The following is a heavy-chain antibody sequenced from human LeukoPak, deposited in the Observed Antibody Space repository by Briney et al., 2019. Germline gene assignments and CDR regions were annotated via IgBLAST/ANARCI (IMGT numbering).Heavy chain of an antibody. J-gene: IGHJ6*02. CDR2: IYYSGST. V-gene: IGHV4-59*12. CDR3: ARGTHYYDSSGYGYYYYGMDV. D-gene: IGHD3-22*01. CDR1: GGSISSYY. Sequence: SETLSLTCTVSGGSISSYYWSWIRQPPGKGLEWIGYIYYSGSTNYNPSLKSRVTISVDTSKNQFSLKLSSVTAADTAVYYCARGTHYYDSSGYGYYYYGMDVWGQGTTVTVSS.